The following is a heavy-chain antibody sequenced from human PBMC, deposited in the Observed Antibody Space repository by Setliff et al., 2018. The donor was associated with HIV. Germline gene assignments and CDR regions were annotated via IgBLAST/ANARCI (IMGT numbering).Heavy chain of an antibody. Sequence: WASVKVSCKTSGYTFTKYGITWVRQAPGQGLECMGWISANNGNTNYAQKFQGRVTMTTDTSTRTAYMELGNLRSDDTAVYYCARRGYSYDTSGYYYYFDYWGQGTLVTVSS. CDR1: GYTFTKYG. CDR3: ARRGYSYDTSGYYYYFDY. CDR2: ISANNGNT. V-gene: IGHV1-18*01. J-gene: IGHJ4*02. D-gene: IGHD3-22*01.